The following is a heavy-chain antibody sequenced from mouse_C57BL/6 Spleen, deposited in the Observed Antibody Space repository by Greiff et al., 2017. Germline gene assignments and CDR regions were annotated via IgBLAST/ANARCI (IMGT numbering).Heavy chain of an antibody. CDR2: IYPGDGDT. D-gene: IGHD3-2*02. Sequence: VQLQQSGPELVKPGASVKISCKASGYAFSSSWMNWVKQRPGKGLEWIGRIYPGDGDTNYNGKFKGKATLTADKSSSTAYTQLSSLTSEDSAVYFCANLRAYWGQGTLVTVSA. J-gene: IGHJ3*01. CDR3: ANLRAY. CDR1: GYAFSSSW. V-gene: IGHV1-82*01.